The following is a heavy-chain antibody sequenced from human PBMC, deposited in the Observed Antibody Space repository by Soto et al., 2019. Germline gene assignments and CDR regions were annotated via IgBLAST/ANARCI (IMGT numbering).Heavy chain of an antibody. J-gene: IGHJ4*02. V-gene: IGHV4-34*01. CDR1: GGSFSGYY. CDR2: INHSGST. Sequence: SETLSLTCAVYGGSFSGYYWSWIRQPPGKGLEWIGEINHSGSTNYNPSLKSRVTISVDTSKNQFSLKLSSVTAADTAVYYCARGVDIVVVVAATPTFDNWGQGTLVTVSS. D-gene: IGHD2-15*01. CDR3: ARGVDIVVVVAATPTFDN.